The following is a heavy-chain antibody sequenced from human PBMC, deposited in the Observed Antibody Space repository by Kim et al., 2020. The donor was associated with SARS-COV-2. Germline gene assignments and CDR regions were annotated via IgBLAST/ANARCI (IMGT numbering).Heavy chain of an antibody. Sequence: SETLSLTCTVSGGSISSYYWSWIRQPPGKGLEWIGYIYYSGSTNYNPSLKSRVTISVDTSKNQFSLKLSSVTAADTAVYYCARRNYYDSSGYYYEVFDYWGQGTLVTVSS. V-gene: IGHV4-59*08. J-gene: IGHJ4*02. CDR2: IYYSGST. D-gene: IGHD3-22*01. CDR3: ARRNYYDSSGYYYEVFDY. CDR1: GGSISSYY.